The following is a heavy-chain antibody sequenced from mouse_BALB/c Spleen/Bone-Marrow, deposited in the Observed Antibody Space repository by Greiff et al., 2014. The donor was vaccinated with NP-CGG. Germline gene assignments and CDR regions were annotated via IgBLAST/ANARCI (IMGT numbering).Heavy chain of an antibody. J-gene: IGHJ4*01. Sequence: QVQLKESGTELVKPGASVKLSCKASGYTFTTYYIYWVKQRAGQGLEWIGEINPSNGGTNFNEKYKSKATLTVDKSSSTSYMQLSSLTSEDSAVYYCTSDGHNYYAMDYWGQGTSVTVSS. D-gene: IGHD2-3*01. CDR3: TSDGHNYYAMDY. CDR1: GYTFTTYY. CDR2: INPSNGGT. V-gene: IGHV1-53*01.